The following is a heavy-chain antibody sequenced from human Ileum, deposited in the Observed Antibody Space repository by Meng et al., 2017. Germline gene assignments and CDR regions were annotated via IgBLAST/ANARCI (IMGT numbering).Heavy chain of an antibody. CDR1: GGSISNTNYY. CDR2: IYYNGNT. CDR3: ARREYDSRGYYFDY. J-gene: IGHJ4*02. D-gene: IGHD3-22*01. Sequence: QLQLQESGPGLVKPSETLSITCTVSGGSISNTNYYWDWIRQPPGKGLEWVGSIYYNGNTYYNPSLKSRVTISIDTSKNQFSLKLSSVTAADTAVYYCARREYDSRGYYFDYWGQGTLVTVSS. V-gene: IGHV4-39*01.